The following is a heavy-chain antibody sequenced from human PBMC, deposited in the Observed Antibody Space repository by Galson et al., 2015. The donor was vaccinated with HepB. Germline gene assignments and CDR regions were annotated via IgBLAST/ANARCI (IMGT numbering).Heavy chain of an antibody. CDR2: ISGSGGNT. CDR1: GFTFSSYA. V-gene: IGHV3-23*01. D-gene: IGHD3-10*01. Sequence: SLRLSCAASGFTFSSYAMSWVRQAPGKGLEWVSAISGSGGNTYYADSIKGRFTISRDNSKNTVYLQMNSLRGEDTAVYFCARWFRALDYWGQGTLVTVSS. J-gene: IGHJ4*02. CDR3: ARWFRALDY.